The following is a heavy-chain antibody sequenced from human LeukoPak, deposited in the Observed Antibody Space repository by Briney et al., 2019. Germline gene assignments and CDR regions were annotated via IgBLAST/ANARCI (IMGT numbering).Heavy chain of an antibody. CDR3: AKAPHDYSDMVNWFDP. CDR2: ISGSGGST. D-gene: IGHD4-11*01. J-gene: IGHJ5*02. V-gene: IGHV3-23*01. CDR1: GFTFTSYA. Sequence: GGSLRLSCAASGFTFTSYAMSWVRQAPGKGLEWVSGISGSGGSTYYADSVKGRFTISRDNSKNTLYLQMNSLRAEDTAVYYCAKAPHDYSDMVNWFDPWGQGTLVTVSS.